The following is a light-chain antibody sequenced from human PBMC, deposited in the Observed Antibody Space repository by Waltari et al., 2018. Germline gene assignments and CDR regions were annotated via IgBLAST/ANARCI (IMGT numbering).Light chain of an antibody. V-gene: IGLV1-47*01. CDR2: DSD. CDR3: AAWDDSRSVV. CDR1: SSNIGNNH. Sequence: QSLLTQSPSASGTPGQRVSISCSGSSSNIGNNHVYWYQHFPGTAPRLLIYDSDRRPSGARERCAASKSGTSASRAISGLRSEDGADYYCAAWDDSRSVVFGGGTRLTVL. J-gene: IGLJ2*01.